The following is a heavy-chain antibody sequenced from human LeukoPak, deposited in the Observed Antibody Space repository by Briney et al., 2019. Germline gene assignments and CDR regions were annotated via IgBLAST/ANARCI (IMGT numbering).Heavy chain of an antibody. CDR3: ARDHNRGAMVTGVGWFDP. J-gene: IGHJ5*02. CDR1: GYSISSGYY. Sequence: SETLSLTCTVSGYSISSGYYWGWIRQPPGKGLEWIGSIYHSGSTYYNPSLKSRVTISVDTSKNQFSLKLSSVTAADTAVYYCARDHNRGAMVTGVGWFDPWGQGTLVTVSS. D-gene: IGHD5-18*01. CDR2: IYHSGST. V-gene: IGHV4-38-2*02.